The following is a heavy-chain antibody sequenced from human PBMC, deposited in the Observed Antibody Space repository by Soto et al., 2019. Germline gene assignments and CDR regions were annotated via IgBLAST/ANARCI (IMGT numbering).Heavy chain of an antibody. D-gene: IGHD3-16*01. Sequence: GGSLRLSCAASGFTFSSYAMHWVRQAPGKGLEWVVVISYDGSNKYYADSVKGRFTISRDNSKNTLYLQMNSLRAEDTAVYYCARDRGRDSKYYYGMDVWGQGTTVTVSS. CDR2: ISYDGSNK. CDR1: GFTFSSYA. J-gene: IGHJ6*02. V-gene: IGHV3-30-3*01. CDR3: ARDRGRDSKYYYGMDV.